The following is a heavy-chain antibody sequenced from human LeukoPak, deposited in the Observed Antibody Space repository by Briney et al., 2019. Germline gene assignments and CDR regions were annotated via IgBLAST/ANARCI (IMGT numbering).Heavy chain of an antibody. V-gene: IGHV4-31*03. CDR2: IYYSGST. CDR1: GGSINNGGYY. CDR3: ARAGMYYDILTGYFISAFDI. D-gene: IGHD3-9*01. J-gene: IGHJ3*02. Sequence: SQTLSLTCIVFGGSINNGGYYWSWIRQHPGKGLEWIGYIYYSGSTYYNPSLKSRVTISVDASQNQFSLKLSSVTAADTAVYFCARAGMYYDILTGYFISAFDIWGQGTMVTVSS.